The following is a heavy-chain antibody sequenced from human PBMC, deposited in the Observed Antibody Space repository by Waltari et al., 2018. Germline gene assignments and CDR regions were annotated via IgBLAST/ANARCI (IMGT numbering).Heavy chain of an antibody. CDR1: GGTFSSYA. Sequence: QVQLVQSGAEVKKPGSSVKVSCKASGGTFSSYAISGVRQAPRQGLEWMGGIIPIFGTANYAQKFQGRVTITTDESTSTAYMELSSLRSEDTAVYYCARAVMTTVVTPAEGRAFDIWGQGTMVTVSS. CDR2: IIPIFGTA. V-gene: IGHV1-69*05. CDR3: ARAVMTTVVTPAEGRAFDI. D-gene: IGHD4-17*01. J-gene: IGHJ3*02.